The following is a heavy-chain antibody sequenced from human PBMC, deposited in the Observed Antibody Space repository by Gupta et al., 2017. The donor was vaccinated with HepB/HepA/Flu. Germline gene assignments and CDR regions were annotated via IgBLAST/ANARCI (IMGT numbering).Heavy chain of an antibody. J-gene: IGHJ4*02. CDR2: IYYSGKT. CDR3: ARLIPRTGNYFDY. D-gene: IGHD2-21*01. V-gene: IGHV4-39*01. CDR1: GDSIGRNNYY. Sequence: QLQLQESGPGLVKPSETLSLTCTVSGDSIGRNNYYWVWVRQPPGKGLEWIGSIYYSGKTYYNPSLKSRVTISVDTSKDQFSLTLRSVTASDTAVYYCARLIPRTGNYFDYWGQGTLVTVSS.